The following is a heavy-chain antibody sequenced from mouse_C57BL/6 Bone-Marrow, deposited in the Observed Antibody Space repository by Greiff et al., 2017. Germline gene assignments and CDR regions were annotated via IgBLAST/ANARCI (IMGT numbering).Heavy chain of an antibody. D-gene: IGHD2-5*01. CDR2: INPNYGTT. J-gene: IGHJ1*03. CDR1: GYSFTDYN. Sequence: VLLQQSGPELVKPGASVKISCTASGYSFTDYNLNWVHQSPGKSLEWIGDINPNYGTTSYNQKFKGKVTLTVDQSSSTAYMQLNSVTSEDSAVYYWARGSKGYIDVWGTGTTVTVSS. V-gene: IGHV1-39*01. CDR3: ARGSKGYIDV.